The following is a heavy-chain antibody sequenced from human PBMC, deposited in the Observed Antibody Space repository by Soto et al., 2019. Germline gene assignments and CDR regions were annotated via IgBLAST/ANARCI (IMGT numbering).Heavy chain of an antibody. J-gene: IGHJ6*03. V-gene: IGHV3-21*01. CDR3: ARDAYLWFGELLYYYYYMDV. Sequence: GGSLRLSCAASGFTFSSYSMNWVRQAPGKGLEWVSSISSSSSYIYYADSVKGRFTISRDNAKNSLYLQMNSLRAEDTAVYYCARDAYLWFGELLYYYYYMDVWGKGTTVTVSS. CDR1: GFTFSSYS. D-gene: IGHD3-10*01. CDR2: ISSSSSYI.